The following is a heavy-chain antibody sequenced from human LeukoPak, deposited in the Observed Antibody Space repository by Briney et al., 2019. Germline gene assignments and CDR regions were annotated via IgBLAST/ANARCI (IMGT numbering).Heavy chain of an antibody. D-gene: IGHD2-2*01. CDR2: IRYDGSNK. CDR3: AGYCSTTSCYDFDY. CDR1: GFTFSSYG. Sequence: GGSLRLSCAASGFTFSSYGMHWVRQAPGKGLEWVAFIRYDGSNKYYADSVKGRFTISRDNSKNSLYLQMNSLRAEDTAVYYCAGYCSTTSCYDFDYWGQGTLVTVSS. V-gene: IGHV3-30*02. J-gene: IGHJ4*02.